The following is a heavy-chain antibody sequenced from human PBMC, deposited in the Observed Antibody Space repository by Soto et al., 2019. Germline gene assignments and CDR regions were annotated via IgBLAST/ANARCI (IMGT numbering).Heavy chain of an antibody. Sequence: PGGSLRLSCAASGFTFSSYGMHWVRQAPGKGLEWVAVIWYDGSNKYYAESVKRRFTISRDNSKNTLYLQMNSLRAEDTAVYYCARDSHVGSGWQLTADYWGQGTLVTVSS. CDR3: ARDSHVGSGWQLTADY. CDR2: IWYDGSNK. D-gene: IGHD6-19*01. J-gene: IGHJ4*02. V-gene: IGHV3-33*01. CDR1: GFTFSSYG.